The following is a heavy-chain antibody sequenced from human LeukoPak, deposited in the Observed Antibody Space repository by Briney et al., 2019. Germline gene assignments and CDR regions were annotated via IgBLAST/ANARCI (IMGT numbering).Heavy chain of an antibody. CDR1: GFTFSTFA. CDR3: ATYSQVLLPFES. V-gene: IGHV3-23*01. D-gene: IGHD5-18*01. Sequence: GGSLRLSCAVSGFTFSTFAMIWVRQPPGKGLEWVSSIFPSGGEIHYADSVRGRFTISRDNSKSTLSLQTNSLRAEDTAIYYCATYSQVLLPFESWGQGTLVTVSS. J-gene: IGHJ4*02. CDR2: IFPSGGEI.